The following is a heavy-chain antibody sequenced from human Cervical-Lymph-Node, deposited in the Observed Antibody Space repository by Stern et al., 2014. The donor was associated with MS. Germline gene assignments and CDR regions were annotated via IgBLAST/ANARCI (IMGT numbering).Heavy chain of an antibody. CDR3: ARNAVLDY. D-gene: IGHD2-2*01. CDR1: GGSITTYY. Sequence: QVQLQESGPRLVKPSETLSLTCTVSGGSITTYYWNWIRPPPGKGLEWIGYFDHTGTTTYHPSLKSRVTISPDTSKNQLSLRLTAVTAADTAVYYCARNAVLDYWGQGILVTVSS. CDR2: FDHTGTT. J-gene: IGHJ4*02. V-gene: IGHV4-59*01.